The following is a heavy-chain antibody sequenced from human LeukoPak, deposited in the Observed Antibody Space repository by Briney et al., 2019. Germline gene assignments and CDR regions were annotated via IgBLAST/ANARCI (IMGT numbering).Heavy chain of an antibody. J-gene: IGHJ3*02. D-gene: IGHD3-22*01. CDR2: IYYSGST. CDR1: GGSISSYY. V-gene: IGHV4-59*01. Sequence: SETLSLTCTVSGGSISSYYWSWIRQPPGKGLEWIGYIYYSGSTNYNPSLKSRVTISVDTSKNQFSLKLSSVTAGEPAVYFWARDLPVYYDSSGTTGGGDAFDIWGQGTMVTVSS. CDR3: ARDLPVYYDSSGTTGGGDAFDI.